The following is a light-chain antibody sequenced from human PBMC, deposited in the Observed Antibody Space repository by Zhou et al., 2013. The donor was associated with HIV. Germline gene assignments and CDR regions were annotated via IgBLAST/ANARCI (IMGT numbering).Light chain of an antibody. CDR2: DAS. Sequence: AILLTQFPSSLSASVGDRVAFTCRASQAISRALAWYQQRPGQPPKLLIYDASTLNDGVPSRFSGSGSETEFTVTISSLQPEDFATYYCLQHNSYPRTFGQGTKVE. CDR3: LQHNSYPRT. V-gene: IGKV1-13*02. CDR1: QAISRA. J-gene: IGKJ1*01.